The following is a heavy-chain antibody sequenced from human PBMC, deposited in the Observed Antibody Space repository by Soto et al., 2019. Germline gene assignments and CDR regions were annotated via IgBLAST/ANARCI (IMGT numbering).Heavy chain of an antibody. CDR2: IIPIFGTA. Sequence: KVSCKASGGTFSSYAISWVRQAPGQGLEWMGGIIPIFGTANYAQKFQGRVTITADESTSTAYMELSSLRSEDTAVYYCARFSTGYYYGSGAPDYWGQGTLVTVSS. V-gene: IGHV1-69*01. CDR3: ARFSTGYYYGSGAPDY. CDR1: GGTFSSYA. J-gene: IGHJ4*02. D-gene: IGHD3-10*01.